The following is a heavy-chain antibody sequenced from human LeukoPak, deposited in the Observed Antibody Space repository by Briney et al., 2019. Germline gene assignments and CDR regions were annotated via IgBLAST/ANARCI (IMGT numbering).Heavy chain of an antibody. V-gene: IGHV4-59*01. CDR1: GGSISSYY. CDR3: ARSGRRGYFDY. CDR2: IYYSGST. Sequence: SETLSLTCTVSGGSISSYYWSWIRQPPGKGLEWIGYIYYSGSTNYNPSLKSRVTISVDTSKNHFSLKLSSVTAADTAVYYCARSGRRGYFDYWGQGTLVTVSS. J-gene: IGHJ4*02. D-gene: IGHD1-14*01.